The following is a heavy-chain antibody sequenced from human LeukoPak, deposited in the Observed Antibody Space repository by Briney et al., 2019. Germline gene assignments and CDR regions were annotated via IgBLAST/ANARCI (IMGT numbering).Heavy chain of an antibody. Sequence: GGSLRLSCAASGLTFSNYRMSWVRQAPGKGLEWVSAISGSGGSTYYADSVKGRFTISRDNSKNTLYLQMNSLRAEDTAVYYCAKVWKVVATPDYWGQGTLVTVSS. CDR2: ISGSGGST. J-gene: IGHJ4*02. V-gene: IGHV3-23*01. CDR3: AKVWKVVATPDY. D-gene: IGHD2-15*01. CDR1: GLTFSNYR.